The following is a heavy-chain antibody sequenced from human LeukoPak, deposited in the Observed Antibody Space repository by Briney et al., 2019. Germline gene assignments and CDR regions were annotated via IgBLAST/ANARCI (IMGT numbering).Heavy chain of an antibody. CDR1: GNSISSYY. J-gene: IGHJ3*02. Sequence: PSETLSLTCSVSGNSISSYYWNWIRQPAGKGLEWIGRIYTSGSTNYNPSLKSRVTISVDTSKNQFSLKLSSVTAADTAVYYCARAEITGTIGAFDIWGQGTMVTVSS. D-gene: IGHD1-7*01. CDR2: IYTSGST. V-gene: IGHV4-4*07. CDR3: ARAEITGTIGAFDI.